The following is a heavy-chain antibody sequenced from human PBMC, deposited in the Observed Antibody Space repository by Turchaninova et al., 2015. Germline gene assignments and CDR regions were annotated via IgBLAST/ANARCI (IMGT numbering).Heavy chain of an antibody. CDR2: IYWDDDK. D-gene: IGHD1-7*01. CDR1: GFSLITTDVA. V-gene: IGHV2-5*02. Sequence: QITLRESGPTLVKPTQTLTLTCTFSGFSLITTDVAVAWIRQPPGTALEWLALIYWDDDKRYSPSLKSRLTITKDTSKNQVFLTLTSMGPVDTGTYYCAHRPGITGTYYFDYWGQGTLVTVSS. J-gene: IGHJ4*02. CDR3: AHRPGITGTYYFDY.